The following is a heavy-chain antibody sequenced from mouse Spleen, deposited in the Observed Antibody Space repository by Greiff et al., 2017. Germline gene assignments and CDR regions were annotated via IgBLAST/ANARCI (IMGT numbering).Heavy chain of an antibody. D-gene: IGHD1-1*01. Sequence: VQLQQPGAELVRPGSSVKLSCKASGYTFTSYWMHWVKQRPIQGLEWIGNIDPSDSETHYNQKFKDKATLTVDKSSSTAYMQLSSLTSEDSAVYYCARERDGLLRKYFDYWGQGTTLTVSS. CDR1: GYTFTSYW. J-gene: IGHJ2*01. CDR3: ARERDGLLRKYFDY. V-gene: IGHV1-52*01. CDR2: IDPSDSET.